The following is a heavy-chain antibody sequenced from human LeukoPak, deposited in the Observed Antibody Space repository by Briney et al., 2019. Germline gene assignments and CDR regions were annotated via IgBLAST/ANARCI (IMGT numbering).Heavy chain of an antibody. Sequence: GGSLRLSCAASGFTFISYGMHWGRQAPGKGLEWVAVISYEGSKKYYADSVKGRFTISRDNPKNTLYLQMNSLRAEDTAVYYCAKDITAALGSHWGQGTLVTVSS. CDR3: AKDITAALGSH. J-gene: IGHJ4*02. CDR1: GFTFISYG. D-gene: IGHD1-26*01. CDR2: ISYEGSKK. V-gene: IGHV3-30*18.